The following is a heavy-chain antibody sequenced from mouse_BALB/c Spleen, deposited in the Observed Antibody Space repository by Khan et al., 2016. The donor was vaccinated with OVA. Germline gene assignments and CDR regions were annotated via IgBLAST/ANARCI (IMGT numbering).Heavy chain of an antibody. CDR1: GFTLSSYS. CDR3: ARHLTGSFDY. J-gene: IGHJ3*01. Sequence: EVQLVESGGDLVKPGGSLKLSCAASGFTLSSYSMSWVRQTPDKRLEWVASTSSGGDYNYNPDSVKGRFTISRDNADNALYLQMSSLRSEDTAMYYCARHLTGSFDYWGQGILVTVSA. CDR2: TSSGGDYN. D-gene: IGHD4-1*01. V-gene: IGHV5-6*01.